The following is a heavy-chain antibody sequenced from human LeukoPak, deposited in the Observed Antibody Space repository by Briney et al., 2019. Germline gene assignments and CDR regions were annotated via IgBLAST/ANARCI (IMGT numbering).Heavy chain of an antibody. CDR3: ARDIIGAVEGGSAFDI. CDR2: INAGNGNT. D-gene: IGHD6-13*01. J-gene: IGHJ3*02. V-gene: IGHV1-3*01. CDR1: GYTFTSYA. Sequence: EASVKVSCKASGYTFTSYAMHWVRQAPGQRLEWMGWINAGNGNTKYSQKFQGRVTITRDTSASTAYMELSSLRSEDTAVYYCARDIIGAVEGGSAFDIWGQGTMVTVSS.